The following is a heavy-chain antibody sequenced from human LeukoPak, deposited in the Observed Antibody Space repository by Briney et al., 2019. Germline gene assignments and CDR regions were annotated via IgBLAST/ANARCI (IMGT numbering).Heavy chain of an antibody. D-gene: IGHD6-6*01. CDR3: ARKGYSSSSGKVGYFDY. Sequence: ASVKVSCKASGYPFTSYDINWVRQATGQGLEWMGWMNPNSGNTGYAQKFQGRVTMTRNTSISTAYMELSSLRSEDTAVYYCARKGYSSSSGKVGYFDYWGQGTLVTVSS. CDR1: GYPFTSYD. V-gene: IGHV1-8*01. J-gene: IGHJ4*02. CDR2: MNPNSGNT.